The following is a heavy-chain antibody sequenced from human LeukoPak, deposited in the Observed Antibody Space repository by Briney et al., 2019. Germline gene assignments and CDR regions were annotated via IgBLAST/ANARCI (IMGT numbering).Heavy chain of an antibody. CDR3: AHRRTLAGLHTSY. V-gene: IGHV2-5*02. J-gene: IGHJ4*02. Sequence: SGPTLVKPTQTLTLTCTFSGFSLTTSGVGVGWIRQPPGKALEWLAVIYWDEEKRYNPSLKSRLTITKDTSRNQVVLTMTNMDPVDTGTYHCAHRRTLAGLHTSYWGQGTLVTVSS. CDR2: IYWDEEK. D-gene: IGHD6-19*01. CDR1: GFSLTTSGVG.